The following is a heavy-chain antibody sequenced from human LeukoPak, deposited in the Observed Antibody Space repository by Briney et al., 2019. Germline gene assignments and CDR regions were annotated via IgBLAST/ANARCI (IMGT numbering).Heavy chain of an antibody. CDR3: ATGHSSGWFDY. CDR1: GGSISGDY. CDR2: ISYSATT. Sequence: ASETLSLTCTVPGGSISGDYWSWIRQPPGKGLEWIGYISYSATTNYNPSLKSRVSFSIDTSKNQFSLKLTSVSAADTALYFCATGHSSGWFDYWGQGTLVSVSS. J-gene: IGHJ4*02. D-gene: IGHD6-19*01. V-gene: IGHV4-59*01.